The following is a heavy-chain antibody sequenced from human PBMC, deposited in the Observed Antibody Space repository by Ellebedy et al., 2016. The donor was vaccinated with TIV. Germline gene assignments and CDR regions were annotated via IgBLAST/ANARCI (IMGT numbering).Heavy chain of an antibody. J-gene: IGHJ6*02. CDR2: IDFRGST. CDR1: GDSISSTNYF. V-gene: IGHV4-39*01. CDR3: ARRQEQLITRYYYCGMDV. Sequence: GSLRLSCTVSGDSISSTNYFWDWIRQPPGKGLEWIGSIDFRGSTYYNPSLRSRVAISEDTSKNQFSLKLSSVSAADAAVYYCARRQEQLITRYYYCGMDVWGQGTTVLVSS. D-gene: IGHD6-19*01.